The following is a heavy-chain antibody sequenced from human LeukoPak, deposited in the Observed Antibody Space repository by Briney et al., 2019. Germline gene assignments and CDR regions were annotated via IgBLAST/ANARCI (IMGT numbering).Heavy chain of an antibody. CDR2: ISSSGSTI. CDR3: ARDLAPNYDFWSGYTYYFDY. CDR1: GFTFSNE. V-gene: IGHV3-48*03. J-gene: IGHJ4*02. D-gene: IGHD3-3*01. Sequence: GGSLRLSCAASGFTFSNEMNWVRQAPGKGLEWVSYISSSGSTIYYADSVKGRFTISRDNAKNSLYLQMNSLRAEDTAVYYCARDLAPNYDFWSGYTYYFDYWGQRTLVTVSS.